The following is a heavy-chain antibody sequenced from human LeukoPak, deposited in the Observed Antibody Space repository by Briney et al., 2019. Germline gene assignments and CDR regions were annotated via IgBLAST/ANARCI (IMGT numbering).Heavy chain of an antibody. V-gene: IGHV1-2*02. CDR1: GYTFTGYY. Sequence: GSSVKVSCKASGYTFTGYYIHWVRQAPGQGLEWMGWNNPNSGGPNYAQKFQGRVTMTRDTSISTAYMELSRLRSDDTAVYYCARVGYCTHGVCYSIDLWGKGTTVTVSS. CDR3: ARVGYCTHGVCYSIDL. CDR2: NNPNSGGP. D-gene: IGHD2-8*01. J-gene: IGHJ6*03.